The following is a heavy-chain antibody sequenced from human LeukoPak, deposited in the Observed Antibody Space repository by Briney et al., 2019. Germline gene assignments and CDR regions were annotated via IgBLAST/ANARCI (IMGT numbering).Heavy chain of an antibody. CDR2: VYPGDSDA. CDR3: ARGPTDDAFHY. Sequence: GESLKISCKASGYSFTTYLIGCVRHMPGSGLGWMAIVYPGDSDATYSPSFQGQVTISVDKSISTAYLQWSSLGASDTATYYCARGPTDDAFHYWGQGTLVVVSS. CDR1: GYSFTTYL. V-gene: IGHV5-51*01. J-gene: IGHJ4*02. D-gene: IGHD1-1*01.